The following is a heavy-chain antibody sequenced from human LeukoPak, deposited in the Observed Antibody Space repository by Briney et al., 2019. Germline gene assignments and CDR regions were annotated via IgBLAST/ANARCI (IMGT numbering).Heavy chain of an antibody. CDR3: ARGAPFAYYDFWSGYYPLDY. J-gene: IGHJ4*02. CDR2: INWNGGST. V-gene: IGHV3-20*04. Sequence: AGGSLRLSCAASGFTFDDYGMSWVRQAPGKGLEWVSGINWNGGSTGYADSVKGRFTISRDNAKNSLYLQMNSLRAEDTALYYCARGAPFAYYDFWSGYYPLDYWGQGTLVTVSS. CDR1: GFTFDDYG. D-gene: IGHD3-3*01.